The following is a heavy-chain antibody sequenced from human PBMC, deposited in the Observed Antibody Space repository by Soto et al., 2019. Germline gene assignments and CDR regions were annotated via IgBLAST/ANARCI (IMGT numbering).Heavy chain of an antibody. CDR3: AREEVYYDYVWGSYRYTTEGPFDI. J-gene: IGHJ3*02. CDR1: GYTFTSYG. D-gene: IGHD3-16*02. V-gene: IGHV1-18*04. CDR2: ISAYNGNT. Sequence: ASVKVSCEASGYTFTSYGISWVRQAPRQGLEWMGWISAYNGNTNYAQKLQGRVTMTTDTSTSTAYMELRSLRSDDTAVYYCAREEVYYDYVWGSYRYTTEGPFDIWGQGTMVTVSS.